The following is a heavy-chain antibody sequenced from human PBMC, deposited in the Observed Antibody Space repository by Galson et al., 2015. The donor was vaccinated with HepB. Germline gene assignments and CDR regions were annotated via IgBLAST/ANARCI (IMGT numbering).Heavy chain of an antibody. J-gene: IGHJ4*02. D-gene: IGHD1-26*01. CDR2: IAWDDDK. V-gene: IGHV2-70*11. Sequence: PALVKPTQTLTLTCTFSGFSLSTSGTFVSWVRQPPGKALEWLARIAWDDDKYYTTSLQTRLTISKDTSTNQVVLTMTNMDPVDTATYYCSRNRGMLGASKNYFESWGQGALVTVSS. CDR3: SRNRGMLGASKNYFES. CDR1: GFSLSTSGTF.